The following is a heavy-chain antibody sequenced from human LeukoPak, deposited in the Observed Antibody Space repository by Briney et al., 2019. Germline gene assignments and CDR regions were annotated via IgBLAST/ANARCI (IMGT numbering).Heavy chain of an antibody. CDR3: AKAPVTTCSGAYCYPFDY. V-gene: IGHV3-23*01. CDR2: ISVSGNT. J-gene: IGHJ4*02. Sequence: PGGSLRLSCAASGLTFSDYFMSWVRQGPGKGLEWVSAISVSGNTYHADSVKGRFTISRDSSKNTLYLQMNSLRAGDAAVYYCAKAPVTTCSGAYCYPFDYWSQGTLVTVSS. D-gene: IGHD2-15*01. CDR1: GLTFSDYF.